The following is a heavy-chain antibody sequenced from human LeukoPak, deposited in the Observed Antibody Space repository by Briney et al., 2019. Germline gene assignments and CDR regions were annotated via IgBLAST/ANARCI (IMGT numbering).Heavy chain of an antibody. J-gene: IGHJ4*02. CDR1: GVTFSSYA. CDR3: ACGYYQRNFDY. Sequence: WASVKVSCKASGVTFSSYAISWVRQAPGQGLEWMGRIIPIFGTANYAQKFQGRVTITTDESTSTAYMELSSLRSEDTAVYYCACGYYQRNFDYWGQGTLVTVSS. D-gene: IGHD3-22*01. V-gene: IGHV1-69*05. CDR2: IIPIFGTA.